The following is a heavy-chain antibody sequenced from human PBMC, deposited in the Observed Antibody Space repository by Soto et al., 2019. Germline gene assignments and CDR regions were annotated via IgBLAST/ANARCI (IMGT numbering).Heavy chain of an antibody. J-gene: IGHJ4*02. Sequence: LRLSCAASGSTLGNYWMHWVRQAPGKGLAWVSRINNDGSSTSYADSVKGRFTVSKDNAKNTLFLQMNSLRAEDTAVYYCAKDVISGDGFWLMDHWGQGTLVTVSS. CDR2: INNDGSST. CDR1: GSTLGNYW. CDR3: AKDVISGDGFWLMDH. V-gene: IGHV3-74*01. D-gene: IGHD2-21*02.